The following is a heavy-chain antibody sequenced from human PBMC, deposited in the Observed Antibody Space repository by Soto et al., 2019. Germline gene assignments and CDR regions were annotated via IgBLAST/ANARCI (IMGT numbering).Heavy chain of an antibody. J-gene: IGHJ4*02. CDR2: ISYDGSNK. Sequence: QVQLVESGGGVVQPGRSLRLSCAASGFTFSSYGMHWVRQAPGKGLEWVAVISYDGSNKYYADSVKGRFTISRDNSKNTLYLQMNSLRDEDTAVYYCAKDRTTGIFYFDYWGQGTLVTVSS. CDR3: AKDRTTGIFYFDY. V-gene: IGHV3-30*18. D-gene: IGHD1-1*01. CDR1: GFTFSSYG.